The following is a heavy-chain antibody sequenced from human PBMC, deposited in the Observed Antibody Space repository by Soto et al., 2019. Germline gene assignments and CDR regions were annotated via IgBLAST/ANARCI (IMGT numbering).Heavy chain of an antibody. CDR1: GGSFSGYY. J-gene: IGHJ6*03. V-gene: IGHV4-34*01. Sequence: PSETLSLTCAVYGGSFSGYYWSWIRQPPGKGLEWIEEINHSGSTNYNPSLKSRVTISVDTSKNQFSLKLSSVTAADTAVYYCARRGSGYYRGYYYYYMDVWGKGTTVTVSS. CDR3: ARRGSGYYRGYYYYYMDV. D-gene: IGHD3-3*01. CDR2: INHSGST.